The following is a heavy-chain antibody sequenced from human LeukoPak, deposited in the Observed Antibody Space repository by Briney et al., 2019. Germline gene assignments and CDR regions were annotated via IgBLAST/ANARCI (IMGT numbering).Heavy chain of an antibody. Sequence: GGSLRLSCAASGFTFSSYAMSWVRQAPGKGLEWVSAISGSGGSTYYADSVKGRFTISRDNSKNTLYLQMNSLRAEDTAVYYCAKSRQYCSSTSCTNFDYWGQGTLATVSS. V-gene: IGHV3-23*01. J-gene: IGHJ4*02. CDR1: GFTFSSYA. CDR2: ISGSGGST. D-gene: IGHD2-2*01. CDR3: AKSRQYCSSTSCTNFDY.